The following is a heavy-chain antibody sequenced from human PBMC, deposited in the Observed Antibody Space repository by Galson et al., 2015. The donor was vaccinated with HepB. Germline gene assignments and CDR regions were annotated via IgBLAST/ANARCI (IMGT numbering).Heavy chain of an antibody. Sequence: QSGAEVKKPGESLKISCKGSGYSFTSYWIGWVRQMPGKGLEWMGIIYPGDSDTRYSPSFQGQVTISADKSISTAYLQWSSLKASDTAMYYCARHGSSSWHREYNWFDPWGQGTLVTVSS. J-gene: IGHJ5*02. CDR1: GYSFTSYW. V-gene: IGHV5-51*01. D-gene: IGHD6-13*01. CDR3: ARHGSSSWHREYNWFDP. CDR2: IYPGDSDT.